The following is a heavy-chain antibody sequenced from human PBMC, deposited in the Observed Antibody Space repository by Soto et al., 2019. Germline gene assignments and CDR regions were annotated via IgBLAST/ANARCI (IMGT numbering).Heavy chain of an antibody. CDR2: ISANGQGI. CDR3: AKDRNYPRDQFHY. D-gene: IGHD1-7*01. V-gene: IGHV3-23*01. J-gene: IGHJ4*02. CDR1: GLTFSSFA. Sequence: GGSLRLSCAASGLTFSSFAMSWVRQAPGKGLEWVSGISANGQGIYYADSVRGRFTISRDNSKDTIFLHMDSLRAEDTAVYYCAKDRNYPRDQFHYWGQGTLVTVSS.